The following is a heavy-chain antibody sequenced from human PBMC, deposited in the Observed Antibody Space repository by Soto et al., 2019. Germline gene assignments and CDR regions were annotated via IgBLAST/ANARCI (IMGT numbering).Heavy chain of an antibody. CDR2: IYGTGSF. CDR3: ARVTPRAAASYFDD. J-gene: IGHJ4*02. D-gene: IGHD6-25*01. CDR1: GATVNTGVHY. Sequence: QVQLQESGPGLVNPSETLSLTCTVSGATVNTGVHYWSWIRQPPGKGLEWIGDIYGTGSFNYNPSLESRATVSVDTSKNHFSLSLDSVTTADTAVYYCARVTPRAAASYFDDWGQGTPVTVSS. V-gene: IGHV4-61*03.